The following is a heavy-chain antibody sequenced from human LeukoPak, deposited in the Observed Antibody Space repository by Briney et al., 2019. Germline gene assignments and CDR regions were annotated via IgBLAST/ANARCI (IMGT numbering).Heavy chain of an antibody. Sequence: GGSLRLSCAASGFTFSSYGMHWVRQAPGKGLEWVAVISYDGSNKYYADSVKGRFTISRDNSKNTLYLQINSLRAEDTAVYYCARSAAGILVYYFDYWGQGTLVTVSS. CDR1: GFTFSSYG. D-gene: IGHD6-13*01. CDR2: ISYDGSNK. J-gene: IGHJ4*02. V-gene: IGHV3-30*03. CDR3: ARSAAGILVYYFDY.